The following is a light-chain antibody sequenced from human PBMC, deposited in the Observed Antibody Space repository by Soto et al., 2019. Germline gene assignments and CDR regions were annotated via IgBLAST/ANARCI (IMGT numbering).Light chain of an antibody. CDR1: QSVSSSY. CDR3: QQYDSSTLT. Sequence: EIVLTQSPGTLSLSPGERATLSCRASQSVSSSYLAWYQQKPGQAPRLLIYGASSRATGIPDRFSGSGSGTDFTLTISRLEPEGFAVDYCQQYDSSTLTFGGGTKVEIK. J-gene: IGKJ4*01. CDR2: GAS. V-gene: IGKV3-20*01.